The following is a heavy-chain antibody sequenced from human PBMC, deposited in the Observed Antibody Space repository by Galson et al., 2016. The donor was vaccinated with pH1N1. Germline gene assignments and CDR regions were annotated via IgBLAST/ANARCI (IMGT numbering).Heavy chain of an antibody. CDR3: ARPAKQQWLVILPFGY. J-gene: IGHJ4*02. D-gene: IGHD6-19*01. CDR2: ISRSGSTI. V-gene: IGHV3-48*03. Sequence: SLRLSCAASGFAFSSYEMNWVRQAPGKGLEWVSHISRSGSTIHYADSVKGRFTVSRDNAKNSLYLQMNSLRAEDTAVYYCARPAKQQWLVILPFGYWGQGILVTVSS. CDR1: GFAFSSYE.